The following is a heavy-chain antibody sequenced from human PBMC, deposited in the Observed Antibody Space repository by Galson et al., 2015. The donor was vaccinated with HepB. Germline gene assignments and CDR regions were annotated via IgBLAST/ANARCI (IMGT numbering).Heavy chain of an antibody. D-gene: IGHD3-22*01. CDR1: GGTFKTYA. J-gene: IGHJ4*02. CDR3: ATVPLYYYDSGGRPYYFNY. Sequence: SVKVSCKASGGTFKTYAISWVRQAPGHGLEWMGGIFPIFGTANYAQSFQGRVTTIADASTSTVYMELSSLRSEDTAVYYCATVPLYYYDSGGRPYYFNYWGQGTLVTVSS. CDR2: IFPIFGTA. V-gene: IGHV1-69*13.